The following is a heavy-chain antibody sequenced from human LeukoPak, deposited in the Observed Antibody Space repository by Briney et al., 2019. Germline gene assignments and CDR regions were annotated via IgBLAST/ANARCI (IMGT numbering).Heavy chain of an antibody. V-gene: IGHV3-33*01. Sequence: GGSPRLSRAASGLAFSSFGMHWVGRAPGKGLGGVAVIWVAGNNKYYADPVKGRFPISRDNSKNTLSLQMNSLRAEDTAVYYCARGTGGYYYGMDVWGQGTTVTVSS. CDR3: ARGTGGYYYGMDV. D-gene: IGHD1/OR15-1a*01. CDR1: GLAFSSFG. CDR2: IWVAGNNK. J-gene: IGHJ6*02.